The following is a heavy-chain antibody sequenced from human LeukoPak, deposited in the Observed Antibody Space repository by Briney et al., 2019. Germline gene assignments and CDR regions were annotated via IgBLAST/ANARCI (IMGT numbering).Heavy chain of an antibody. CDR1: GFTVSSNY. Sequence: PGGSLRLSCAASGFTVSSNYMSWVRQAPGKGLEWVSVIYSGGSTYYADSVKGRFTISRDNSKNTLYLQMNSLRAEDTAVYYCASYAITMDFYYMGVWGKGTTVTISS. CDR2: IYSGGST. D-gene: IGHD3-10*01. J-gene: IGHJ6*03. CDR3: ASYAITMDFYYMGV. V-gene: IGHV3-66*01.